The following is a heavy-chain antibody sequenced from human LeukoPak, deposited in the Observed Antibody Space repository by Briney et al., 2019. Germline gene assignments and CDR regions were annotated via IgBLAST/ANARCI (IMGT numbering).Heavy chain of an antibody. J-gene: IGHJ4*02. CDR3: ARVPGRQWPLYYFDY. V-gene: IGHV1-18*01. CDR2: ISAYNGNT. D-gene: IGHD6-19*01. Sequence: GASVKVSCKASGYTFTSYDINWVRQATGQGLEWMGWISAYNGNTNYAQKLQGRVTMTTDTSTSTAYMELRSLRSDDTAVYYCARVPGRQWPLYYFDYWGQGTLVTVSS. CDR1: GYTFTSYD.